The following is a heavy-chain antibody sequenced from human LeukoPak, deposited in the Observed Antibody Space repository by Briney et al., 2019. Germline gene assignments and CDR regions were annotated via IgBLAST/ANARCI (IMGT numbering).Heavy chain of an antibody. D-gene: IGHD3-9*01. CDR3: AKDGSDYDILTGYQYYYYYYGMDV. Sequence: GGSLRLSCEGSAFIFSGHWMNWVRQAPGKGLEWVSAISGSGGSTYYADSVKGRFTISRDNSKNTLYLQMNSLRAEDTAVYYCAKDGSDYDILTGYQYYYYYYGMDVWGQGTTVTVSS. CDR1: AFIFSGHW. J-gene: IGHJ6*02. CDR2: ISGSGGST. V-gene: IGHV3-23*01.